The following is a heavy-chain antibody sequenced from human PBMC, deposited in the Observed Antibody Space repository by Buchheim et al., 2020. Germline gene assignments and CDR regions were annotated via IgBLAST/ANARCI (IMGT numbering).Heavy chain of an antibody. Sequence: QVQLVESGGGVVQPGRSLRLSCVVSGFTFSSYDMHWVRQAPGKGLEWVAVISFDGSNKYYTDSVKGRVTISRDNSKNTLYLQMNSLRAEDTAVYYCAKYSSGWLPGAIVYWGQGTL. V-gene: IGHV3-30*18. CDR2: ISFDGSNK. CDR3: AKYSSGWLPGAIVY. J-gene: IGHJ4*02. CDR1: GFTFSSYD. D-gene: IGHD6-19*01.